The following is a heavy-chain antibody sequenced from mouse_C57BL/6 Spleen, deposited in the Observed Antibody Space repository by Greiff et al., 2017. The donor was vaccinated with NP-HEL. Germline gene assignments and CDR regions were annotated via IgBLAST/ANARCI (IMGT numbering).Heavy chain of an antibody. V-gene: IGHV1-19*01. CDR1: GYTFTDYY. J-gene: IGHJ4*01. D-gene: IGHD1-1*01. CDR3: ARKSATVVADYAMDY. Sequence: EVQLQQSGPVLVKPGASVKMSCKASGYTFTDYYMNWVKQSHGKSLEWIGVINPYNGGTSYNQKFKGKATLTVDKSSSTAYMELNSLTSEDSAVYYCARKSATVVADYAMDYWGQGTSVTVSS. CDR2: INPYNGGT.